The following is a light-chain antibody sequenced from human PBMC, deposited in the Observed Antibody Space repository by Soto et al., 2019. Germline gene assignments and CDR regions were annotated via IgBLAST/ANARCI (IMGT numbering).Light chain of an antibody. V-gene: IGKV1-5*03. Sequence: DIKMTQSPSTLSASVGDRVTITCRASQTINTWLAWYQQKPGKAPKLLIYRASNLVSGVPSRFSGSVSGTEFTLTISSLQPDDFSIYYCQQYETYSGTFGPGTKVDI. J-gene: IGKJ3*01. CDR1: QTINTW. CDR2: RAS. CDR3: QQYETYSGT.